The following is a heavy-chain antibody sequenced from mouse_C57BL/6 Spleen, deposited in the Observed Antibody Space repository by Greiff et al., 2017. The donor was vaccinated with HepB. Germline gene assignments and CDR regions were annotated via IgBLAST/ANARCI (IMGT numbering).Heavy chain of an antibody. V-gene: IGHV5-12*01. CDR3: ARQLEAY. J-gene: IGHJ3*01. Sequence: EVMLVESGGGLVQPGGSLKLSCAASGFTFSDYYMYWVRQTPEKRLEWVAYISNGGGSTYYPDTVKGRFTISRDNAKNTLYLQMSRLKSEDTAMYYCARQLEAYWGQGTLVTVSA. CDR1: GFTFSDYY. CDR2: ISNGGGST.